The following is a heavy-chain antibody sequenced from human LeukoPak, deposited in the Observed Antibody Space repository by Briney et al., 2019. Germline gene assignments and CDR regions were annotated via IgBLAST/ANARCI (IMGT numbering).Heavy chain of an antibody. CDR3: AKDGGYYDSSGVIPKVWYYYYMDV. J-gene: IGHJ6*03. V-gene: IGHV3-30*18. CDR1: GFTFSSYG. CDR2: ISYDGSNK. D-gene: IGHD3-22*01. Sequence: PGRSLRLSCAASGFTFSSYGMHWVRQAPGKGLEWVAVISYDGSNKYYADSVKGRFTISRDNSKNTLYLQMNSLRAEDTAVYYCAKDGGYYDSSGVIPKVWYYYYMDVWGKGTTVTVSS.